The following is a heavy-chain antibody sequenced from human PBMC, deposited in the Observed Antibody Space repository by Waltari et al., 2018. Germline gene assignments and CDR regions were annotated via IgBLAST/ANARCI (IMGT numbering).Heavy chain of an antibody. CDR1: GLTISRNY. V-gene: IGHV3-66*01. CDR3: VRDIPRDDSSCDV. D-gene: IGHD6-13*01. J-gene: IGHJ6*02. Sequence: EEQLVESGGGAVQPGGSLKLDCAASGLTISRNYMNWVRQAPGKGLEWVAVMYVGGATQYSDSVKDRFIISRDNSKNTLYLQMHSLKVDDTAFYYCVRDIPRDDSSCDVWGQGTTVIVSS. CDR2: MYVGGAT.